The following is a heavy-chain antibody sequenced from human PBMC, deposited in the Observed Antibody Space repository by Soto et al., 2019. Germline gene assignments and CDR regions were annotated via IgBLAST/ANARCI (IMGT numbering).Heavy chain of an antibody. CDR3: AHSLIGYYYDSSGSNWFDP. CDR2: IYWDDDK. Sequence: QITLKESGPTLVKPTQTLTLTCTFSGFSLSTSGVGVGWIRQPPGKALEWLALIYWDDDKRYSPSLKSRLTITKYTPXXXVXXTMTNMDPVDTATYYCAHSLIGYYYDSSGSNWFDPWGQGTLVTVSS. V-gene: IGHV2-5*02. D-gene: IGHD3-22*01. CDR1: GFSLSTSGVG. J-gene: IGHJ5*02.